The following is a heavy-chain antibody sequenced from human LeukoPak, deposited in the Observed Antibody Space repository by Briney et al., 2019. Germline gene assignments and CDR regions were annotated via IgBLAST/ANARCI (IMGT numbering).Heavy chain of an antibody. CDR1: GGSFSGYY. CDR3: ARSRSLGITIFGVVVDAFDI. V-gene: IGHV4-34*01. Sequence: SETLSLTCAVYGGSFSGYYWSWIRQPPGKGLEWIGEINHSGSTNYNPSLKSRVTISVDTSKNQFSLKLSSVTAADTAVYYCARSRSLGITIFGVVVDAFDIWGQGTMVTVTS. J-gene: IGHJ3*02. CDR2: INHSGST. D-gene: IGHD3-3*01.